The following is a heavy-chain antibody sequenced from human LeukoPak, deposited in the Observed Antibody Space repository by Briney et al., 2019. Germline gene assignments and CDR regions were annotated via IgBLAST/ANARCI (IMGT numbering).Heavy chain of an antibody. V-gene: IGHV4-34*01. CDR1: GGSFSGYY. J-gene: IGHJ4*02. CDR3: ARRGLVRSKVPAAMRGPHDY. CDR2: INHSGST. D-gene: IGHD2-2*01. Sequence: SETLSLTCAVYGGSFSGYYWSWIRQPPGKGLEWIGEINHSGSTNYNPSLKSRVTISVDTSKNQFSLKLSSVTAADTAVYYCARRGLVRSKVPAAMRGPHDYWGQGTLVTVSS.